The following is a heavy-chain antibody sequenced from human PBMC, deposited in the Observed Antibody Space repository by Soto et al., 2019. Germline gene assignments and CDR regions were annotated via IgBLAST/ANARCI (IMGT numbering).Heavy chain of an antibody. CDR2: ISYDGSNK. V-gene: IGHV3-30-3*01. CDR1: GFTFSSYA. J-gene: IGHJ5*02. Sequence: LRLSCAASGFTFSSYAMHWVRQAPGKGLEWVAVISYDGSNKYYADSVKGRFTISRDNSKNTLYLQMNSLRAEDTAVYYCARDPSIGYSYGSDNWFDPWGQGTLVTVSS. CDR3: ARDPSIGYSYGSDNWFDP. D-gene: IGHD5-18*01.